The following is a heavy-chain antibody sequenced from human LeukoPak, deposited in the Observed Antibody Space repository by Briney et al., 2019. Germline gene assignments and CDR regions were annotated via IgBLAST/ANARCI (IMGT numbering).Heavy chain of an antibody. V-gene: IGHV4-38-2*02. Sequence: PSETLSLTCTVSGYSISSGYYWGWVRQPPGKGLEWIGSIYHSGSTYYNPSLKSRVTISVDTSKNQFSLKLSSVTAADTAVYYCARVDPENYYDSSGYRHNGGAFDIWGQGTMVTVSS. J-gene: IGHJ3*02. CDR3: ARVDPENYYDSSGYRHNGGAFDI. CDR2: IYHSGST. CDR1: GYSISSGYY. D-gene: IGHD3-22*01.